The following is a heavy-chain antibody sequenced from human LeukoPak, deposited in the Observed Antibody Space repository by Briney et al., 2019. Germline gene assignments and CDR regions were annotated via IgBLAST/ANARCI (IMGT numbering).Heavy chain of an antibody. D-gene: IGHD3-10*01. V-gene: IGHV3-7*01. J-gene: IGHJ6*04. CDR2: IKQDGSEK. CDR3: AVWFGELFTMDV. Sequence: GGSLRLSCAVSGFTFSSYWMTWVRQAPGKGLEWVANIKQDGSEKYYVDSVKGRFTISRDNAKNSLYLQMNSLRAEDTAVYYCAVWFGELFTMDVWGKGTTVTISS. CDR1: GFTFSSYW.